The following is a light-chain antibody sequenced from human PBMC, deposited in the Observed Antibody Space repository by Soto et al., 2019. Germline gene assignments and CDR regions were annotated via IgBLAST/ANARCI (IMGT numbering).Light chain of an antibody. J-gene: IGKJ4*01. Sequence: EIVLTQSPATLSSFPGDRVTLSCRASQYINTRLAWYQHRPGQAPRLLIYQTSIRAAGIPARFSGGGSGTDFTLTISRLEPEDFAVYYCEQYTGAPLTFGGGTKVDIK. CDR3: EQYTGAPLT. CDR1: QYINTR. CDR2: QTS. V-gene: IGKV3D-11*03.